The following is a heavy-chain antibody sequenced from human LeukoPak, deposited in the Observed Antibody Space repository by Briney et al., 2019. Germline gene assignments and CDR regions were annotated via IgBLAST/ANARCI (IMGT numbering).Heavy chain of an antibody. CDR2: ISSNGGST. Sequence: GGSLRLSCAASGFTFSSYAMHWVRQAPGKGLEYVSAISSNGGSTYYANSVKGRFTISRDNSKSTLYLQMGSLRAEDMAVYYCARYYYDSSVLNWFDPWGQGTLVTVSS. CDR1: GFTFSSYA. V-gene: IGHV3-64*01. J-gene: IGHJ5*02. CDR3: ARYYYDSSVLNWFDP. D-gene: IGHD3-22*01.